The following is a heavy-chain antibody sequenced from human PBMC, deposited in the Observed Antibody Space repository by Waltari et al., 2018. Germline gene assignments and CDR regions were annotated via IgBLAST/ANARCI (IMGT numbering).Heavy chain of an antibody. CDR2: INHSGST. V-gene: IGHV4-34*01. D-gene: IGHD3-3*01. CDR3: ARTRFLEWLLQNYYYGMDV. J-gene: IGHJ6*02. Sequence: QVQLQQWGAGLLKPSETLSLTCAVYGGSFSGYYWSWIRQPPGKGLEWIGEINHSGSTNYNPSRKSRVTISVDTSKNQFSLKLSSVTAADTAVYYCARTRFLEWLLQNYYYGMDVWGQGTTVTVSS. CDR1: GGSFSGYY.